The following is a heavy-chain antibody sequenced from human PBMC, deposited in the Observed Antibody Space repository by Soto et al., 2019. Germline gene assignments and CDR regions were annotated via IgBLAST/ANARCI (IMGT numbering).Heavy chain of an antibody. CDR2: VIPMFPKA. V-gene: IGHV1-69*06. Sequence: QVRLVQSEAEVKKDGSSVKVSCKASGGTFISDAVTWVRQAPGQGLEWMGGVIPMFPKANYAQKFQSRATISADKATSTFYMELHSLKSEDTAVYYCARSHSDSSGPGYLDSWGQGTLVTVTS. D-gene: IGHD3-22*01. J-gene: IGHJ4*02. CDR1: GGTFISDA. CDR3: ARSHSDSSGPGYLDS.